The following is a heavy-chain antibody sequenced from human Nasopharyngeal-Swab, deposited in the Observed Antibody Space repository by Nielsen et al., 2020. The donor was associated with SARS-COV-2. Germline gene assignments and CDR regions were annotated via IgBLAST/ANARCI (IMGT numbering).Heavy chain of an antibody. D-gene: IGHD3-22*01. Sequence: SVKVSCKASGDTFTKYPFSGVRQAPGLGLEWRGGVIPMSRTANYAQKFQGRVTITADESTSTAYMELSSLRSEDTAVYYCARSHGYYFDSSNFHPGDWGQGTLVTVSS. CDR1: GDTFTKYP. CDR3: ARSHGYYFDSSNFHPGD. J-gene: IGHJ1*01. V-gene: IGHV1-69*13. CDR2: VIPMSRTA.